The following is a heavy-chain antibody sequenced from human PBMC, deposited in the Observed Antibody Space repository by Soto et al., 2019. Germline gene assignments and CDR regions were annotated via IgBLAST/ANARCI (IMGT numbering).Heavy chain of an antibody. J-gene: IGHJ6*02. CDR3: ARDNIVVVTPGTYYYYGMDV. CDR1: GFTFSSYW. V-gene: IGHV3-74*01. D-gene: IGHD3-22*01. Sequence: GGSLRLSCAASGFTFSSYWMHWVRQAPGKGLVWVSRINSDGSSTSYADSVKGRFTISRDNAKNTLYLQMNSLRAEDTAVYYCARDNIVVVTPGTYYYYGMDVWGQGTTVTVSS. CDR2: INSDGSST.